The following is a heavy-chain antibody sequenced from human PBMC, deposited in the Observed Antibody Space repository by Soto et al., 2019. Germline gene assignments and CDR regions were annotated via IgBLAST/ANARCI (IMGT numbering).Heavy chain of an antibody. D-gene: IGHD3-9*01. J-gene: IGHJ4*02. CDR3: VKALRYFDWLPDFDY. V-gene: IGHV3-64D*06. CDR1: GFTFSSYA. CDR2: ISSNGGST. Sequence: GGSLRLSCSASGFTFSSYAMHWVRQAPGKGLEYVSAISSNGGSTYYADSVKGRFTISRDNSKDTLYLQMSSLRAEDTAVYYCVKALRYFDWLPDFDYWGQGTLVTVSS.